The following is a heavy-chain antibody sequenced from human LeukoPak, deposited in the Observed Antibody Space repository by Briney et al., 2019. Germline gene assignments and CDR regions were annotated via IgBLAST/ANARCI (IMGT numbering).Heavy chain of an antibody. CDR3: ARGSNDFWSGYYREYYFDY. Sequence: GASVKVSCKASGYTFTSYYMHWVRQAPGQGLEWMGIINPSGGSTSYAQKFQGRVTMTRDTSTSTVYMELSSLRSEDTAVYYCARGSNDFWSGYYREYYFDYWGQGTLVTVSS. D-gene: IGHD3-3*01. CDR2: INPSGGST. V-gene: IGHV1-46*01. CDR1: GYTFTSYY. J-gene: IGHJ4*02.